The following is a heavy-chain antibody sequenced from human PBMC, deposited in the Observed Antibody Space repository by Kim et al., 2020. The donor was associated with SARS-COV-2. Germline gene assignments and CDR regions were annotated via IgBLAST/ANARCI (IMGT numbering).Heavy chain of an antibody. V-gene: IGHV3-11*04. Sequence: GGSLRLSCAASGFTFSDYYMSWIRQAPGKGLEWVSYISSSGSTIYYADSVKGRFTISRDNAKNSLYLQMNSLRAEDTAVYYCARADERITMSIRRPGRFDPWGQGTLVTVSS. CDR2: ISSSGSTI. J-gene: IGHJ5*02. CDR1: GFTFSDYY. D-gene: IGHD3-10*02. CDR3: ARADERITMSIRRPGRFDP.